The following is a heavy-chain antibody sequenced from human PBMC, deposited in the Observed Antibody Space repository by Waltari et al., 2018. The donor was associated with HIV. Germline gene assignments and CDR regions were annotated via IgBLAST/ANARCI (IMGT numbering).Heavy chain of an antibody. CDR1: GGSISSYY. J-gene: IGHJ6*02. V-gene: IGHV4-59*01. CDR3: ARGPHSYYGMDV. CDR2: IYYSGST. Sequence: QVQLQESGPGLVQPSETLSLTCPVSGGSISSYYWSWIRQPPGKGLEWIGYIYYSGSTNYNPSLKSRVTISVDTSKNQFSLKLSSVTAADTAVYYCARGPHSYYGMDVWGQGP.